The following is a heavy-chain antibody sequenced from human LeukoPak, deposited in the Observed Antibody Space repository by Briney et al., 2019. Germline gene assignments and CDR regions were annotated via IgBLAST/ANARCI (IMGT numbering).Heavy chain of an antibody. J-gene: IGHJ6*02. CDR1: GFTFSSYS. V-gene: IGHV3-21*01. D-gene: IGHD3-22*01. CDR2: ISSSSSYI. Sequence: GGSLRLSCAASGFTFSSYSMNWVRQAPGKGLEWVSSISSSSSYIYYADSVKGRFTISRDNAKNSLYLQMNSLRAEDTAVYYCARVGYYYDSSGYYYYYGMDVWGQGTTVTVSS. CDR3: ARVGYYYDSSGYYYYYGMDV.